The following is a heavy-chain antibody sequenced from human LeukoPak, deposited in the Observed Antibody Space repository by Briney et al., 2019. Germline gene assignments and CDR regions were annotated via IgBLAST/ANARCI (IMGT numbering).Heavy chain of an antibody. V-gene: IGHV3-7*01. Sequence: PGGPLRLSCAASGFTFSSYWMSWVRQATGNGLEWVANIKQDGSEKYYVDSVKGRFTISRDDAKNSLYLQMNSLRAEDTAVYYCARGLYDSSGYYQDYWGQGTLVTVSS. CDR2: IKQDGSEK. CDR1: GFTFSSYW. D-gene: IGHD3-22*01. J-gene: IGHJ4*02. CDR3: ARGLYDSSGYYQDY.